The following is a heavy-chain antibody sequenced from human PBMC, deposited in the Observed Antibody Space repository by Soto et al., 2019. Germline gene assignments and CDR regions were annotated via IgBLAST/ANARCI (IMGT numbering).Heavy chain of an antibody. Sequence: PGESLKISCKCSGYSFTSYWIGWVRQMPGKGLEWMGIIYPGDSDTRYSPSFQGQVTISADKSISTAYLQWSSLKASDTAMYYCASSYYYDSSGYYLFDYWGQGTLVTVSS. CDR2: IYPGDSDT. CDR1: GYSFTSYW. V-gene: IGHV5-51*01. J-gene: IGHJ4*02. D-gene: IGHD3-22*01. CDR3: ASSYYYDSSGYYLFDY.